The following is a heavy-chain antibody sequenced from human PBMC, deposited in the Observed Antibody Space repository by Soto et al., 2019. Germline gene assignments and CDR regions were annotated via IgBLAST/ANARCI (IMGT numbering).Heavy chain of an antibody. D-gene: IGHD3-10*01. CDR3: AKGGRGVTGLYYYYMDV. J-gene: IGHJ6*03. V-gene: IGHV3-23*01. CDR2: ISGSGGST. CDR1: GFTFSSYA. Sequence: EVQLLESGGGLVQPGGSLRLSCAASGFTFSSYAMSWVRQAPGKGLEWVSAISGSGGSTYYAGSVKGRFTISRDNSKNPLYLQMNSLRAEDTAVFYCAKGGRGVTGLYYYYMDVWGKGTTVTVSS.